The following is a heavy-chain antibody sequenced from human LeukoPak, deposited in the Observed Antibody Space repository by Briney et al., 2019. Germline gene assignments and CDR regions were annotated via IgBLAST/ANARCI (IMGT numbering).Heavy chain of an antibody. D-gene: IGHD5-12*01. Sequence: GGSLRLSCAASGFTFSSYSMNWVRQAPGKGLEWVSYISSSSSTIYYADSVKGRFTISRDNAKNSLYLQMNSLRAEDTAVYYRAKDRGRYSYGSVDYWGQGTLVTVSS. CDR3: AKDRGRYSYGSVDY. CDR2: ISSSSSTI. V-gene: IGHV3-48*01. J-gene: IGHJ4*02. CDR1: GFTFSSYS.